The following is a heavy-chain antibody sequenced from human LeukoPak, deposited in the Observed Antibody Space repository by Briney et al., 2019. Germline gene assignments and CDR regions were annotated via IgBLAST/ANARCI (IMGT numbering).Heavy chain of an antibody. V-gene: IGHV4-59*01. CDR3: ARKSSSGWYFDY. D-gene: IGHD6-19*01. CDR1: GGSISGYY. CDR2: IYYSGST. Sequence: KPSETLSLTCTVSGGSISGYYWSWIRQPPGKGLEWVGYIYYSGSTNYNPSLKSRVTISVDTSKNQFSLKLSSVTAADTAVYYCARKSSSGWYFDYWGQGTLVTVSS. J-gene: IGHJ4*02.